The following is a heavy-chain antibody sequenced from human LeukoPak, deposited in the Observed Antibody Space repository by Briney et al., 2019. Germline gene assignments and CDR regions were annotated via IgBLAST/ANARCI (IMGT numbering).Heavy chain of an antibody. CDR2: IYYSGST. CDR1: GGSISSCY. J-gene: IGHJ4*02. V-gene: IGHV4-59*08. D-gene: IGHD3-22*01. CDR3: ARHDSSGYWGYYFDY. Sequence: SETLSLTCTVSGGSISSCYWSWIRQPPGKGLEWIGYIYYSGSTNYNPSLKSRVTISVDTSKNQFSLKLSSVTAADTAVYYCARHDSSGYWGYYFDYWGQGTLVTVSS.